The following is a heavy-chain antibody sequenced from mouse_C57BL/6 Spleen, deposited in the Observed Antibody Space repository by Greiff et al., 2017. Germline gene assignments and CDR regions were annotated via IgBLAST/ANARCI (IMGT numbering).Heavy chain of an antibody. CDR3: ARTLKTVVPSYAMDY. Sequence: QVQLKESGAELMKPGASVKLSCKATGYTFTGYWIEWVKQRPGHGLEWIGEILPGSGSTNYNEKFKGKATFTADTSSNTAYMQLRSLTPEDSAIYYGARTLKTVVPSYAMDYWGPGTSGTVSS. D-gene: IGHD2-5*01. J-gene: IGHJ4*01. CDR1: GYTFTGYW. CDR2: ILPGSGST. V-gene: IGHV1-9*01.